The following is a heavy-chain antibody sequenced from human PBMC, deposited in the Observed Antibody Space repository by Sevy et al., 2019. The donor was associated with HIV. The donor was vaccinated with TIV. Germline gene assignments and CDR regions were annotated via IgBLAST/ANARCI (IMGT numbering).Heavy chain of an antibody. D-gene: IGHD5-12*01. J-gene: IGHJ3*02. V-gene: IGHV3-48*03. CDR1: GFTFSSYE. CDR3: ASEGIGGYPLVDAFDI. CDR2: ISRSGSTI. Sequence: GGSLRLSCAASGFTFSSYEMNWVRQAPGKGLEWVSYISRSGSTIYYADTVKGRFTISTDNAKNSLYLQMNSLRADDTAVYYCASEGIGGYPLVDAFDIWGQGTMVTVSS.